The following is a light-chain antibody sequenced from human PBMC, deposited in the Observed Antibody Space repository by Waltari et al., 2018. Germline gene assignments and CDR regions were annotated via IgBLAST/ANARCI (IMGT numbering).Light chain of an antibody. CDR3: QQYGSSPPT. CDR1: QSVSSSY. CDR2: GAS. Sequence: EIVLTQSPGTLSLSPGERATLPCRASQSVSSSYLAWYQQKPGQAPRLLIYGASSRATGIPDRFSGSDSGTDFTLTISRLEPEDFAVYYCQQYGSSPPTFGQGTRVEIK. J-gene: IGKJ1*01. V-gene: IGKV3-20*01.